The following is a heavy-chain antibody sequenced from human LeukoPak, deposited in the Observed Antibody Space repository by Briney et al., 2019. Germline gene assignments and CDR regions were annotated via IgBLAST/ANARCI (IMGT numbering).Heavy chain of an antibody. V-gene: IGHV4-39*01. CDR3: ARQKGGVAGLKYYFDY. Sequence: SETLSLTCSVSGGSISSSSYYWGWIRQPPGEGLEWIGSIYYSGSTYYNPSLKSRVTISVDTSKNQFSLKLTSVTAADTAVYSCARQKGGVAGLKYYFDYWGRGTLVTVSS. D-gene: IGHD6-19*01. CDR1: GGSISSSSYY. J-gene: IGHJ4*02. CDR2: IYYSGST.